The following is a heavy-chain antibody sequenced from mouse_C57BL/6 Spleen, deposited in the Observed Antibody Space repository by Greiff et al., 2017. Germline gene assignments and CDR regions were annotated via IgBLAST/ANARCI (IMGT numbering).Heavy chain of an antibody. CDR2: INYDGSST. Sequence: EVQLQQSEGGLVQPGSSMKLSCTASGFTFSDYYMAWVRQVPEKGLEWVANINYDGSSTYYLDSLKSRFIISRDNAKNILYLQMSSLKSEDTATYYCAREAQLYYFDYWGQGTTLTVSS. CDR3: AREAQLYYFDY. J-gene: IGHJ2*01. CDR1: GFTFSDYY. V-gene: IGHV5-16*01. D-gene: IGHD3-2*02.